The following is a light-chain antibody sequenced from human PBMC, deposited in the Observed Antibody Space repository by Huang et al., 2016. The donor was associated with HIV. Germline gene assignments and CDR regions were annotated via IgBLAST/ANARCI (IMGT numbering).Light chain of an antibody. CDR3: QQYNNWPPT. CDR2: GAS. CDR1: QSVSSN. J-gene: IGKJ5*01. V-gene: IGKV3-15*01. Sequence: DIVLTQSPATLSVSPGERATLSCRASQSVSSNLAWYQQKPGQAPRLLIFGASTRATGIPARFSGSGSGTGFTLTISSLQSEDFAIYYCQQYNNWPPTFGQGTRLEIK.